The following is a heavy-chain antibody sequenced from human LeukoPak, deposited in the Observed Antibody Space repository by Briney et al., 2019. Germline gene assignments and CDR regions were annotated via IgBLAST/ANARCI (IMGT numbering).Heavy chain of an antibody. V-gene: IGHV4-34*01. CDR3: ARGLSAIVY. Sequence: SETLSLTCAVYGVSFSGYFWSWIRQPPGKGLEWIGEINHSGSTNYNPSLKSRVTISVDTSKNQFSLKLSSVTAADTAVYYCARGLSAIVYWGQGTLVTVSS. D-gene: IGHD2-15*01. J-gene: IGHJ4*02. CDR2: INHSGST. CDR1: GVSFSGYF.